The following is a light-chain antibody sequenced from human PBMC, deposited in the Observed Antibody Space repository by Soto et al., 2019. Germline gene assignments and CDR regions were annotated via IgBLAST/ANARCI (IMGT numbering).Light chain of an antibody. Sequence: IHIPKSHYTLPASVVDRAPITCRASQNINSWLAWYQQKPGKAPKLLIYEASSLEKGVPARFGGSGSGTEFTLTISSLQPDDFATYYCQQYNVYSWTFGQGSIVDVK. V-gene: IGKV1-5*03. CDR1: QNINSW. CDR2: EAS. J-gene: IGKJ1*01. CDR3: QQYNVYSWT.